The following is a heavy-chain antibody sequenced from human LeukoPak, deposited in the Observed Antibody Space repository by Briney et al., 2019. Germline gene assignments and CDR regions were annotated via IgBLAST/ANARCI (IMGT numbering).Heavy chain of an antibody. D-gene: IGHD1-7*01. CDR1: GYTFTSYY. Sequence: ASVKVSCKASGYTFTSYYMHWVRQAPGQGPEWMGIINPSGGSTSYAQKFQGRVTMTRDTSTSTVYMELSSLRSEDTAVYYCARDLITGNTGSAFDIWGQGTMVTVSS. V-gene: IGHV1-46*01. CDR2: INPSGGST. CDR3: ARDLITGNTGSAFDI. J-gene: IGHJ3*02.